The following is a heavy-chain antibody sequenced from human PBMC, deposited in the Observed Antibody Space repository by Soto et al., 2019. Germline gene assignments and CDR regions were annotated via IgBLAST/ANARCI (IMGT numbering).Heavy chain of an antibody. CDR1: GFTFTNYA. J-gene: IGHJ1*01. Sequence: GGSLRLSCAASGFTFTNYALSWVRQAPGKGLEWVSGISGSGAATYYADSVKGRFTISRDNSKNSLYMQMISLRAEDTAVYYCAKERLSYSSRGDFQHWGQGTLVTVSS. CDR2: ISGSGAAT. V-gene: IGHV3-23*01. CDR3: AKERLSYSSRGDFQH. D-gene: IGHD6-13*01.